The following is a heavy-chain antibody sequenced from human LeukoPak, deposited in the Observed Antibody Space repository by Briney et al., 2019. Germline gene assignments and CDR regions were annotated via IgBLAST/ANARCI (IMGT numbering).Heavy chain of an antibody. CDR2: ISGSGGST. Sequence: GGSLRLSCAASGFTFSSYAMSWVRQAPGKGLEWVSAISGSGGSTYYADSVKGRFTISRDNSKNTLYLQMNSLRAEDTAVYYCAKGGFLEWSLRRDYYYYMDVWGKGTTVTVSS. CDR3: AKGGFLEWSLRRDYYYYMDV. CDR1: GFTFSSYA. D-gene: IGHD3-3*01. V-gene: IGHV3-23*01. J-gene: IGHJ6*03.